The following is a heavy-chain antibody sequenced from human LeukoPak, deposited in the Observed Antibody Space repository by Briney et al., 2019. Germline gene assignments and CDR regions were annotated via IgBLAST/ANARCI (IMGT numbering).Heavy chain of an antibody. CDR3: ARDLMSITGTYDAFDI. CDR1: GGSISSSNW. CDR2: IYHSGST. V-gene: IGHV4-4*02. J-gene: IGHJ3*02. D-gene: IGHD1-7*01. Sequence: SETLSLTCAVSGGSISSSNWWSWVRHPPGKGLEWVGEIYHSGSTNYNPSLKSRVTISVDKSKNQFSLKLSSVTAADTAVYYCARDLMSITGTYDAFDIWGQGTMVTVSS.